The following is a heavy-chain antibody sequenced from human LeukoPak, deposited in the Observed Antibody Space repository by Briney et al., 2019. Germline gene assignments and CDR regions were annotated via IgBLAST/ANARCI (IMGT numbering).Heavy chain of an antibody. CDR1: GFTFSSYA. CDR3: AKICTYQLLRGFDY. D-gene: IGHD2-2*01. CDR2: ISGSGGST. V-gene: IGHV3-23*01. J-gene: IGHJ4*02. Sequence: GGSLRLSCAASGFTFSSYAMSWVRQAPGKGLEWVSAISGSGGSTYYADSVKGRFTISRDNSKNTLYLQMNSLRAEDTAVYYCAKICTYQLLRGFDYWGQGTLVTVSP.